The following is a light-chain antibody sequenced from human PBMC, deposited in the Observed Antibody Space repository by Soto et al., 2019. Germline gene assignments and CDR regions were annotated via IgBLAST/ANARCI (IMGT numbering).Light chain of an antibody. J-gene: IGKJ2*01. Sequence: DIVMTQSPDSLAVSLGERATINCKSSQSILYRSNNKHYLAWYQQKPGQPPKLLIYWASTRESGVPDRFSGSGSATDFTLTISSLQAEDVAVYYCQQYNNWPDMYTFGQGTKLEIK. V-gene: IGKV4-1*01. CDR3: QQYNNWPDMYT. CDR1: QSILYRSNNKHY. CDR2: WAS.